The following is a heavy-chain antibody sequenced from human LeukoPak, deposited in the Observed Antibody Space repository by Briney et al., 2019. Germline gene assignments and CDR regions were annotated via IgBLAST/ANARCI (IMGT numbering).Heavy chain of an antibody. CDR1: GFAFSSYW. CDR2: INTDGTST. Sequence: QTAGSRRLSCAASGFAFSSYWMHWVRQAPGKGLVWVSRINTDGTSTHYADSVRGRFTISRDNATNPPYLQMNRPRGEDTSVYYCVRDGHGGSEAYWGQGTLVTVSS. V-gene: IGHV3-74*01. D-gene: IGHD2-15*01. J-gene: IGHJ4*02. CDR3: VRDGHGGSEAY.